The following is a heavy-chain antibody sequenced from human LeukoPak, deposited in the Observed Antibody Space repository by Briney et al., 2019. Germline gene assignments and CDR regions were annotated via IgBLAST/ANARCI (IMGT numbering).Heavy chain of an antibody. Sequence: GGSLRLSCAASGFTFSDYPMTWVRQAPGKGLQFVSIISASGGPGTYNTDAVRGRFTISRDNSKNTLYLQMNSLGAEDTARYYCARGSSTLTRHLDYWGQGTPVTVSS. CDR3: ARGSSTLTRHLDY. D-gene: IGHD4-17*01. V-gene: IGHV3-23*01. CDR2: ISASGGPGT. CDR1: GFTFSDYP. J-gene: IGHJ4*02.